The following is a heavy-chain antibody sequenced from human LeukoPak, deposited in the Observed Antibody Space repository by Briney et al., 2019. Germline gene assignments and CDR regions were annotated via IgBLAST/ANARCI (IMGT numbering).Heavy chain of an antibody. CDR1: GFTVSSNY. J-gene: IGHJ4*02. D-gene: IGHD5-12*01. V-gene: IGHV3-53*01. CDR3: AKVPTRYDPQPN. Sequence: PGGSLRLSCAASGFTVSSNYMSWVRQAPGKGLEWVSVIYSGGSTYYADSVKGRFTISRDNSKNTLYLQMNSLRAEDTAVYYCAKVPTRYDPQPNWGQGTLVTVSS. CDR2: IYSGGST.